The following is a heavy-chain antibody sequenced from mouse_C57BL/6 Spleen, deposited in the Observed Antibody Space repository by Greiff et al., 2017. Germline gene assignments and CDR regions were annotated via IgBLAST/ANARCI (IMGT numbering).Heavy chain of an antibody. Sequence: EVQLQQSGPGLVKPSQSLSLTCSVTGYSITSGYYWNWLRQFPGNKLEWMGYISYDGSNNYKPSLKVIFSITRDTSKNQFFLKLNSVTTDYTATYYGARGASCGSIPFAYWGQGTLVTVSA. CDR3: ARGASCGSIPFAY. V-gene: IGHV3-6*01. D-gene: IGHD1-1*01. CDR1: GYSITSGYY. J-gene: IGHJ3*01. CDR2: ISYDGSN.